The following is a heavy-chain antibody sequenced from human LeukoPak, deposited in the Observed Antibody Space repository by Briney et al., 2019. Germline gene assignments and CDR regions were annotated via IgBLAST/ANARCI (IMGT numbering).Heavy chain of an antibody. D-gene: IGHD3-22*01. CDR1: GFTFSSYS. CDR2: ISSSSSYI. V-gene: IGHV3-21*01. J-gene: IGHJ4*02. Sequence: GGSLRLSYAASGFTFSSYSMNWVRQAPGKGLEWVSSISSSSSYIYYADSVKGRFTISRDNAKNSLYLQMNSLRAEDTAVYYCARSPPGYYYDSSGCDYWGQGTLVTVSS. CDR3: ARSPPGYYYDSSGCDY.